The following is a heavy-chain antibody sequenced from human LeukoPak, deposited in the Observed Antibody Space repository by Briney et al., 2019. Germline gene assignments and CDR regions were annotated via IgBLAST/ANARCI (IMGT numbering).Heavy chain of an antibody. CDR2: ISASVGST. D-gene: IGHD3-9*01. CDR3: AKRVYLMLTGYNNYYYLVDV. V-gene: IGHV3-23*01. Sequence: GSLKLSCEASGFTFSSYAMSWVRQAPGKGLEWVSAISASVGSTNYADSVKGRFTISTDKSKNTLYLQMNSLRAEDTAVYYCAKRVYLMLTGYNNYYYLVDVWGKGTTVTVSS. CDR1: GFTFSSYA. J-gene: IGHJ6*03.